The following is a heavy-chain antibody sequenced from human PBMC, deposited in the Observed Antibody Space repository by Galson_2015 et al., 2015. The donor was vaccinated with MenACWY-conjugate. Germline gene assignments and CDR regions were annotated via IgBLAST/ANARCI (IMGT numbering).Heavy chain of an antibody. Sequence: SLRLSCAASGFTFTSYSMNWVRQAPGKGLEWVSSISRSSSYIYYADSVKGRFTISRDNAKNSLYLQMNSLRAEDTAVYYCARAPYYYDSIAAFDIWCQGTMVTVSS. CDR1: GFTFTSYS. V-gene: IGHV3-21*01. J-gene: IGHJ3*02. CDR3: ARAPYYYDSIAAFDI. CDR2: ISRSSSYI. D-gene: IGHD3-22*01.